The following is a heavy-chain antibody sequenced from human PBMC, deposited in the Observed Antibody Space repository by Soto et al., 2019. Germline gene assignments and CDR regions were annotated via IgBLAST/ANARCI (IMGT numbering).Heavy chain of an antibody. CDR2: IYWNDDK. J-gene: IGHJ4*02. V-gene: IGHV2-5*01. D-gene: IGHD5-12*01. CDR3: AHIRPTKYIVAHPLALHY. CDR1: GFSLSTSGVG. Sequence: SGPTLVNPTQTLTLTCTFAGFSLSTSGVGVGWIRQPPGKALEWLVLIYWNDDKRYSPSLKSRLTITKDTSKNQVVLTMTNMDPVDTATYYCAHIRPTKYIVAHPLALHYWGQGTLVTVSS.